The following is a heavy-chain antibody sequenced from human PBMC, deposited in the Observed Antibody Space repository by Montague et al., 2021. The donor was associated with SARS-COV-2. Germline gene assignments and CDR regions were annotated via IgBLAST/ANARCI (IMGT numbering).Heavy chain of an antibody. CDR3: ARLAPERDCSTSTCSPY. J-gene: IGHJ4*02. V-gene: IGHV4-59*01. CDR1: GGSITFYY. D-gene: IGHD2-2*01. Sequence: SETLSLTCTVSGGSITFYYWTWIRQPPGKGLEWIGYIYKSGGTKYNPSLKSRVTISVDTSKNQFSLSLSSVTAADTALYYCARLAPERDCSTSTCSPYWGQGTLVTVSS. CDR2: IYKSGGT.